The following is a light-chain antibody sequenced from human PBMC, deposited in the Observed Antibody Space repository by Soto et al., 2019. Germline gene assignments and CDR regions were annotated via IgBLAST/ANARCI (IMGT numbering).Light chain of an antibody. Sequence: DIQMTQSPSTLPASVGDRVTITCRASQSISSWLAWYQQKPGKAPKLLIYDASSLESGVPSRFSGSGSGTEFILTISSLQPDDFATYYCQHYGGLWTFGQGTKVDIK. V-gene: IGKV1-5*01. CDR2: DAS. CDR1: QSISSW. J-gene: IGKJ1*01. CDR3: QHYGGLWT.